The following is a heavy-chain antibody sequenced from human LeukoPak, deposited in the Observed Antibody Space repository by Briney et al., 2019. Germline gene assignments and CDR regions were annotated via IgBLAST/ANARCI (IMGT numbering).Heavy chain of an antibody. D-gene: IGHD6-19*01. Sequence: GASLRLSCAASGFTFSSQAMSWVRQAPGKGLEWVAVIDGSGSITYYGDSVKGRFTISRDNSKNTVYLQMNSLRAEGTAVYYCASAGSGWYDYWGQGTLVTVSS. CDR3: ASAGSGWYDY. CDR2: IDGSGSIT. CDR1: GFTFSSQA. J-gene: IGHJ4*02. V-gene: IGHV3-23*02.